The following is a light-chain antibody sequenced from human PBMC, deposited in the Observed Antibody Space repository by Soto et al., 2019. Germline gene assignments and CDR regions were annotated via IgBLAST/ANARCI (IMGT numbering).Light chain of an antibody. CDR2: GAS. CDR3: QQYNLYWT. J-gene: IGKJ1*01. CDR1: QSINNW. Sequence: DNQMTQSPSTLSASVGDRVTITCRASQSINNWLAWYQQKPGKAPKLLIYGASSLGSGVPSRFSGSGSGTEFTLTINSLQPDDFATYYCQQYNLYWTFGQGTKVEIK. V-gene: IGKV1-5*01.